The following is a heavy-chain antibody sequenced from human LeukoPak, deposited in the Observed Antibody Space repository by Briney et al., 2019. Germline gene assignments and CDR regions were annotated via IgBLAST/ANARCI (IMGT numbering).Heavy chain of an antibody. CDR3: AREEGKQQMEAFDY. V-gene: IGHV3-21*01. CDR1: GFTFSTYS. J-gene: IGHJ4*02. D-gene: IGHD6-13*01. CDR2: IGGSSTSI. Sequence: GGSLRLSCAASGFTFSTYSMNWVRQAPGKGLEWVSSIGGSSTSIYYAGSVKGRFTISRDNAKNSLYLQMDSLRAEDTAVYYCAREEGKQQMEAFDYWGQGTLVTVSS.